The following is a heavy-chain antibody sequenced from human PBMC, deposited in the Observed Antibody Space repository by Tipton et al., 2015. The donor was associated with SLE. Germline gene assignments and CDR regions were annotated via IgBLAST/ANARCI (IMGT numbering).Heavy chain of an antibody. CDR1: GDSISSNTYY. D-gene: IGHD1-1*01. J-gene: IGHJ4*02. CDR2: IFFSGNT. Sequence: TLSLTCTVSGDSISSNTYYWTWIRQPPGKGLEWIGYIFFSGNTKYNPSLNSRITMSIDASKDQFSLRLTSVTAADTAIYYCARSTNWNSAAYYFDLWGQGTLVTVSS. V-gene: IGHV4-61*01. CDR3: ARSTNWNSAAYYFDL.